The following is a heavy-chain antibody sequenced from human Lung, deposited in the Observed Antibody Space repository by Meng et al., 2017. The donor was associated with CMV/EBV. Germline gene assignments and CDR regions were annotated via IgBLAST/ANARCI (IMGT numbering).Heavy chain of an antibody. CDR1: GFPFRTYA. V-gene: IGHV3-30-3*02. Sequence: GEXXKISCAASGFPFRTYAMHWVRQAPGKGREWVAVISSDGNFQHYVDSLKGRFTISRDNSKNTLYLQMNSLRAEDTAVYYCAKEWAPHKHFDYWGQGTVVTVSS. CDR3: AKEWAPHKHFDY. J-gene: IGHJ4*02. CDR2: ISSDGNFQ.